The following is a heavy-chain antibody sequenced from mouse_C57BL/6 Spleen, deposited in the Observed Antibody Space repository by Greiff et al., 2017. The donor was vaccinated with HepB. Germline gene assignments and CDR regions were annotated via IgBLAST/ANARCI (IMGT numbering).Heavy chain of an antibody. CDR3: ARYMSYGRGGHWYFDV. CDR1: GFTFTDYY. V-gene: IGHV7-3*01. D-gene: IGHD1-1*01. CDR2: IRNKANGYTT. J-gene: IGHJ1*03. Sequence: EVNVVESGGGLVQPGGSLSLSCAASGFTFTDYYMSWVRQPPGKALEWLGFIRNKANGYTTEYSASVKGRFTISRDNSQSILYLQMNALRAEDSATYYCARYMSYGRGGHWYFDVWGTGTTVTVSS.